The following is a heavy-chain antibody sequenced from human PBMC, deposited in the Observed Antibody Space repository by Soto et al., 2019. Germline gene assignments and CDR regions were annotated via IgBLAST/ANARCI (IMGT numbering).Heavy chain of an antibody. CDR1: VGSVSSGSDY. V-gene: IGHV4-30-4*01. J-gene: IGHJ4*02. CDR3: ARVEDGYNHIDY. CDR2: IYYSGST. D-gene: IGHD5-12*01. Sequence: TCTVSVGSVSSGSDYWSWIRQPPGKGLEWIGYIYYSGSTYYNPSLKSRVTISVDTSKNQFSLKLSSVTAPDTAVYYCARVEDGYNHIDYWGQGTLVTVSS.